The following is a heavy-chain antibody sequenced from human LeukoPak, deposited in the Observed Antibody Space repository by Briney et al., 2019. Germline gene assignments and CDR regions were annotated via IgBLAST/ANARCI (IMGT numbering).Heavy chain of an antibody. V-gene: IGHV1-18*01. Sequence: GASVKVSCKASGFTFTTYVSWVRQPPGQGLEWMGWIRGDNGATFYAHELRGRLTMTTDTSTSTVYMELRSLKSDDTAIYYCTRDQATFDIWGQGTMVTVTS. CDR2: IRGDNGAT. CDR3: TRDQATFDI. CDR1: GFTFTTYV. J-gene: IGHJ3*02.